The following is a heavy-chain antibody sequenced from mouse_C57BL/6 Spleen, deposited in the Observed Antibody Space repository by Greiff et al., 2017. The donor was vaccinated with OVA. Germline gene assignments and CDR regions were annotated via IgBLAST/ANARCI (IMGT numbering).Heavy chain of an antibody. V-gene: IGHV1-9*01. CDR3: ARWGLRRYYAMDY. CDR1: GYTFTGYW. J-gene: IGHJ4*01. Sequence: VKVVESGAELMKPGASVKLSCKATGYTFTGYWIEWVKQRPGHGLEWIGEILPGSGSTNYNEKFKGKATFTADTSSNTAYMQLSSLTTEDSAIYYCARWGLRRYYAMDYWGQGTSVTVSS. CDR2: ILPGSGST. D-gene: IGHD2-4*01.